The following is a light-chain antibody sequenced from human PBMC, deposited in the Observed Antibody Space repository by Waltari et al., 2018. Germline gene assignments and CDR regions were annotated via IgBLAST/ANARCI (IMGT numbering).Light chain of an antibody. CDR3: ATWDGSLTAWV. Sequence: QPVLTQPPSASGTPGQRVTISCSGSTSNIGRNYVYWYQQFPGTAPKLLVYRNNERPSGVPDRISGSKSGTSASLAISGLRSEDEADYYCATWDGSLTAWVFGGGTKVTVL. V-gene: IGLV1-47*01. CDR1: TSNIGRNY. J-gene: IGLJ3*02. CDR2: RNN.